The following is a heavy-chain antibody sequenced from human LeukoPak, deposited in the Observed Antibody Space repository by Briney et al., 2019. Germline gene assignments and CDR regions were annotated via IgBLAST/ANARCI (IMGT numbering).Heavy chain of an antibody. CDR3: ARDYYGSGSYYKPFDY. J-gene: IGHJ4*02. D-gene: IGHD3-10*01. Sequence: ASVKVSCEASGGTFISYAISWVRQAPGQGREWMGGIIPIFGTANYAQKFQGRVTITADESTSTAYMELSSLRSEDTAVYYCARDYYGSGSYYKPFDYWGQGTLVTVSS. CDR1: GGTFISYA. CDR2: IIPIFGTA. V-gene: IGHV1-69*13.